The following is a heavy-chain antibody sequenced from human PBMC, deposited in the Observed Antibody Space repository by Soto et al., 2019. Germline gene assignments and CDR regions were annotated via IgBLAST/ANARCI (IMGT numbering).Heavy chain of an antibody. CDR1: GGSISSYY. D-gene: IGHD1-1*01. CDR2: IYYSGST. V-gene: IGHV4-59*08. CDR3: ARRYGYSFDY. J-gene: IGHJ4*02. Sequence: QVQLQESGPGLVKPSETLSLTCTVSGGSISSYYWSWIRQPPGKGLEWIGYIYYSGSTNYNPSLKRPVTISVATSKNQFSLKLSSVTAADTAVYYCARRYGYSFDYWGQGTLVTVSS.